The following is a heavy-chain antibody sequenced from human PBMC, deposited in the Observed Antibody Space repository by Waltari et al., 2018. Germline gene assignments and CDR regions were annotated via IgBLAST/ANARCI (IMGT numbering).Heavy chain of an antibody. V-gene: IGHV2-5*01. J-gene: IGHJ5*02. Sequence: QITLKESGPTLVRPTQTLTLTCTFSGFSLSTTGVGVGWIRQPPGKALEWLALIYWNDDKGYSPALKSRPTSTKDTSKNQVVLTMTNMDPVDTATYYCAHRPTGFGLIIISGFDPWGQGTLVTVSS. D-gene: IGHD3-3*01. CDR3: AHRPTGFGLIIISGFDP. CDR1: GFSLSTTGVG. CDR2: IYWNDDK.